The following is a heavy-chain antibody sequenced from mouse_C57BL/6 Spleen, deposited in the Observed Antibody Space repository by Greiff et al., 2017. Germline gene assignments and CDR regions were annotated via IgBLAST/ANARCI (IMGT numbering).Heavy chain of an antibody. J-gene: IGHJ2*01. CDR2: INPNNGGT. D-gene: IGHD1-1*01. CDR3: YYYGSRGRYYFDY. CDR1: GYTFTDYY. V-gene: IGHV1-26*01. Sequence: VQLQQSGPELVKPGASVKISCKASGYTFTDYYMNWVKQSHGKSLEWIGDINPNNGGTSYNQKFKGKATLTVDKSSSTAYMELLSLTSEDSAVYYCYYYGSRGRYYFDYWGQGTTLTVSS.